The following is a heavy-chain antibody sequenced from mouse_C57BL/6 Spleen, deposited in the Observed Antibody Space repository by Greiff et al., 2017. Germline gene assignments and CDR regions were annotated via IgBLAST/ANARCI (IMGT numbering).Heavy chain of an antibody. J-gene: IGHJ2*01. V-gene: IGHV1-59*01. D-gene: IGHD3-1*01. CDR3: ERSGYLPPLFDY. Sequence: VQLQQPGAELVRPGTSVKLSCKASGYTFTSYWMHWVKQRPGQGLEWIGVIDPSDSYTNYNQKFKGKATLTVDTSSSTAYMQLGSLTSEDSAVYYGERSGYLPPLFDYWGQGTTLTVSS. CDR2: IDPSDSYT. CDR1: GYTFTSYW.